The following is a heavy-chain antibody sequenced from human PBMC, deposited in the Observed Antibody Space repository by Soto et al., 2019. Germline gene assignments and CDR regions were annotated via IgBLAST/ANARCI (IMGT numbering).Heavy chain of an antibody. D-gene: IGHD3-10*01. CDR1: GSSFAPGGLG. CDR2: IYWIDDR. Sequence: IPLRGLGPPRVNPPKPLTRTGPSSGSSFAPGGLGLGWIVQPPGRPLEWLALIYWIDDRRYSPPLKSRLTITKDTSKNQVFLTMTNMDPVDTATYYCVSGSFPNWFDPWGQGTLVTVSS. CDR3: VSGSFPNWFDP. V-gene: IGHV2-5*01. J-gene: IGHJ5*02.